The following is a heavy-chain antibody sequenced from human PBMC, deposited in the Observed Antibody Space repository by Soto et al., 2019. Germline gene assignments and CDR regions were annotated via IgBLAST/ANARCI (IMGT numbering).Heavy chain of an antibody. D-gene: IGHD6-13*01. CDR3: ARDVKSSSWFFDY. CDR1: GFTFSSYG. J-gene: IGHJ4*02. Sequence: PGGSLRLSCAASGFTFSSYGMHWVRQAPGKGLEWVAVIWYDGSNKYYADSVKGRFTISRDNSKNTLYLQMNSLRAEDTAVYYCARDVKSSSWFFDYWGQGTLVTVSS. CDR2: IWYDGSNK. V-gene: IGHV3-33*01.